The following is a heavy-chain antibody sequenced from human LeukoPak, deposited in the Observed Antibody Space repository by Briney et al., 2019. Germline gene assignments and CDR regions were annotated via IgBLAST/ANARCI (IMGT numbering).Heavy chain of an antibody. D-gene: IGHD6-19*01. CDR2: IYHSGTT. CDR1: GGSISSSHNY. CDR3: ATGGGIAVAHA. V-gene: IGHV4-39*01. J-gene: IGHJ4*02. Sequence: SETLSLTCTVSGGSISSSHNYWGWIRQPPGKGLEWIASIYHSGTTYYNPSLKSRVTIFVDTSDNQFSLKLSSVTAADTAAYYCATGGGIAVAHAWGQGIVVTVSS.